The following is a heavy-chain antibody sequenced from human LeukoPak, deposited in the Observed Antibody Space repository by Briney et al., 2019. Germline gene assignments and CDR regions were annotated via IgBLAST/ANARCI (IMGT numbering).Heavy chain of an antibody. Sequence: PSETLSLTCTVSGRSINNSYWSWVRQPPGQGLEWIGYTSYSGSTNYNPSLKSRVTMSVDTSTDQFSLRLISVTAADTAVYYCARTVSGDYYGMDVWGQGTTVTVSS. CDR2: TSYSGST. V-gene: IGHV4-59*08. J-gene: IGHJ6*02. CDR3: ARTVSGDYYGMDV. D-gene: IGHD1-26*01. CDR1: GRSINNSY.